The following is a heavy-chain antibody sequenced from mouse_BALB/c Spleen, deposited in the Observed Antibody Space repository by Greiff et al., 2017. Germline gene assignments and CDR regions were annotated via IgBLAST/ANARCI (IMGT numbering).Heavy chain of an antibody. J-gene: IGHJ4*01. V-gene: IGHV5-17*02. D-gene: IGHD2-14*01. CDR3: ARGEVRRGYAMDY. Sequence: DVHLVESGGGLVQPGGSRKLSCAASGFTFSSFGMHWVRQAPEKGLEWVAYISSGSSTIYYADTVKGRFTISRDNPKNTLFLQMTSLRSEDTAMYYCARGEVRRGYAMDYWGQGTSVTVSS. CDR2: ISSGSSTI. CDR1: GFTFSSFG.